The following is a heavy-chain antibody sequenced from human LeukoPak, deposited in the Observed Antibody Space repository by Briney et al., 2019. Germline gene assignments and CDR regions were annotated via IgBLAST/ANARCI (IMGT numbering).Heavy chain of an antibody. CDR3: ARGGSPYYDFWSGSYYYYGMDV. V-gene: IGHV1-8*01. J-gene: IGHJ6*02. D-gene: IGHD3-3*01. Sequence: GASVKVSCKASGYTFTSYDINWVRQATGQGLEWMGWMNPNSGNTGYAQKFQGRVTMTRNTSISTAYMELSSLRSEDTAVCYCARGGSPYYDFWSGSYYYYGMDVWGQGTTVTVSS. CDR2: MNPNSGNT. CDR1: GYTFTSYD.